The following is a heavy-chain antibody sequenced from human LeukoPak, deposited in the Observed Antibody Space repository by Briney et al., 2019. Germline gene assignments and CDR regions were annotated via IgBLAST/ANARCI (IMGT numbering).Heavy chain of an antibody. CDR1: AFTFSTHG. J-gene: IGHJ4*02. Sequence: GGSLRLSCPASAFTFSTHGMHRLRQAPGKGLEWVAVIWYDGSNKYYADSVKGRFTISRDNSKNTLYLQMNSLRAEDTAVYYCARDAVYNSSCQYYWGQGTLVTVSS. CDR3: ARDAVYNSSCQYY. CDR2: IWYDGSNK. D-gene: IGHD6-13*01. V-gene: IGHV3-33*01.